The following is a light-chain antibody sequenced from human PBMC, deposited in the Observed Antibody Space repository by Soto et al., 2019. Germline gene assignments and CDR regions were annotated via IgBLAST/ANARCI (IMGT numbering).Light chain of an antibody. CDR2: DAS. J-gene: IGKJ4*01. CDR3: HQYNSYSPT. Sequence: DIQMTQSPSTLSASVGDRVTITCRASQSVTSWLAWYQQKPGKAPKLLIYDASSLESGVPSRFSGRGSGTEFTLTISGLQPDDFATYYCHQYNSYSPTFGGGTKVDIK. CDR1: QSVTSW. V-gene: IGKV1-5*01.